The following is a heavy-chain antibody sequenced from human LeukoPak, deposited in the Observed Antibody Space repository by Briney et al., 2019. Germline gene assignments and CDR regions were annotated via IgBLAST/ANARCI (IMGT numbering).Heavy chain of an antibody. CDR3: ARGRYGMDG. V-gene: IGHV4-34*01. CDR1: GGSFSGYY. J-gene: IGHJ6*04. Sequence: SETLSLTCAVYGGSFSGYYWSWIRQPPGKGLEWIGEINHSGSTNYNPSLKSRVTISVDTSKNQFSLKLSSVTGADTAVYYCARGRYGMDGWGKGTTVTVSS. CDR2: INHSGST.